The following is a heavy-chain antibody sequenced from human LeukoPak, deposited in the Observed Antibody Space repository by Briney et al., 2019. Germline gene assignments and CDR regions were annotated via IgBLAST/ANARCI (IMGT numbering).Heavy chain of an antibody. D-gene: IGHD3-22*01. V-gene: IGHV1-18*01. Sequence: ASVKVSCKASGYTFTSYGISWVRPAPGQGLEWMGWISAYNGNTNYAQKLQGRVTMTTDTSTSTAYMELRSLRSDDTAVYYCARDRYDSSGYYRDYWGQGTLVTVSS. J-gene: IGHJ4*02. CDR1: GYTFTSYG. CDR3: ARDRYDSSGYYRDY. CDR2: ISAYNGNT.